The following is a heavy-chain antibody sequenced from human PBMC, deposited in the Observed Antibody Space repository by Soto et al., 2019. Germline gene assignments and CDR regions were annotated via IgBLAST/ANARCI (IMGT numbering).Heavy chain of an antibody. CDR1: GFTFSSYS. V-gene: IGHV3-23*01. J-gene: IGHJ5*02. CDR2: RNESGGST. Sequence: EVQLLESGGGLVQPAGSLRLSCAASGFTFSSYSMSWVRQAPGKGLEWVSSRNESGGSTYYPDSVKGRFTISRVNSKNTLYLQMNSLRAEDTAMYYCAQGLSGSKWFDAWGQGTLGTVST. D-gene: IGHD3-3*01. CDR3: AQGLSGSKWFDA.